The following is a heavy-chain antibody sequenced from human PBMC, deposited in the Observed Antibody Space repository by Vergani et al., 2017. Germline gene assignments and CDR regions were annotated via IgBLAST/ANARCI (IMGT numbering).Heavy chain of an antibody. CDR3: AREVALWFGDHYGMDV. CDR1: GFTVSSNY. Sequence: EVQLVESGGGLVQPGGSLRLSCAASGFTVSSNYMSWVRQAPGKGLEWVSVIYSGGSTYYADSVKGRFTISRHNSKNPLYLQMNSLRAEDTAVYYCAREVALWFGDHYGMDVWGQGTTVTVSS. V-gene: IGHV3-53*04. D-gene: IGHD3-10*01. CDR2: IYSGGST. J-gene: IGHJ6*02.